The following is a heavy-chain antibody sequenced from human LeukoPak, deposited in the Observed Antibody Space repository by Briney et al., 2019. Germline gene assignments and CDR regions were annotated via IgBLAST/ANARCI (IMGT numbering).Heavy chain of an antibody. CDR3: ARGRSKGIDY. V-gene: IGHV4-34*01. CDR1: GGSFSGYY. J-gene: IGHJ4*02. CDR2: INHSGST. Sequence: SETLSLTCAVYGGSFSGYYWSWIRQPPGKGLEWIGEINHSGSTNYNPSLKSRVTISVDTSKNQFSLKLSSVTAADTAVYYCARGRSKGIDYWGQGTLVTVSS.